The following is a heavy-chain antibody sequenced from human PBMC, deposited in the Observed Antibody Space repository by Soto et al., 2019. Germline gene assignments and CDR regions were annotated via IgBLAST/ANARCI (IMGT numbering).Heavy chain of an antibody. J-gene: IGHJ6*03. D-gene: IGHD3-3*01. CDR3: ARELTGITIFGVVTAYYYMDV. Sequence: PGGSLRLSCAASGFTFSSYSMNWVRQAPGKGLEWVSSISSSSSYIYYADTVKGRFTISRDNAKNSLYLQMNSLRAEDTAVYYCARELTGITIFGVVTAYYYMDVWGKGTTVTVSS. CDR2: ISSSSSYI. CDR1: GFTFSSYS. V-gene: IGHV3-21*01.